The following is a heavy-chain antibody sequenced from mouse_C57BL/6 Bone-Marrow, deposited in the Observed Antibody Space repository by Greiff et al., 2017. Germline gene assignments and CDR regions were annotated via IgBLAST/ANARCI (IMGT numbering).Heavy chain of an antibody. CDR1: GYTFTSYW. J-gene: IGHJ1*03. Sequence: VQLQQPGAELVKPGASVKMSCKASGYTFTSYWITWVKQRPGQGLEWIGDIYPGSGSTNYNEKFKSKATLTVDTSSSTAYMQLSSLTSEDSAVYYCASSGYYGSSGYLDVGGTGTTVTVSS. D-gene: IGHD1-1*01. V-gene: IGHV1-55*01. CDR3: ASSGYYGSSGYLDV. CDR2: IYPGSGST.